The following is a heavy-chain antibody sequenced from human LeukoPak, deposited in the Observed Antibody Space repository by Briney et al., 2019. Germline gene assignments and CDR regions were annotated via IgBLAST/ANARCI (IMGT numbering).Heavy chain of an antibody. D-gene: IGHD2-21*01. CDR2: IIPIFGTS. J-gene: IGHJ4*02. CDR1: GGTFSSYA. CDR3: ARSRGIPEYYFDY. Sequence: SVKVSCKASGGTFSSYAISRVRQAPGQGLEWMGGIIPIFGTSNYAQKFQGRVTITADESTSTAYMELSSLRSEDTAVYYCARSRGIPEYYFDYWGQGTLVTVSS. V-gene: IGHV1-69*13.